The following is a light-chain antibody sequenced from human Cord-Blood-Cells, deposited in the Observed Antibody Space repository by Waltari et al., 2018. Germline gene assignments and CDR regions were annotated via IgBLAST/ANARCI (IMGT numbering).Light chain of an antibody. CDR3: QQYGSSPT. J-gene: IGKJ4*01. V-gene: IGKV3-20*01. CDR2: GAS. Sequence: EIVLTQSPVTLSLSPGERAPLSCRASQSVSSSYLAWYQQKPGQAPRLLIYGASSRATGIPDRFSGSGSGTDFTLTISRLEPEDFAVYYCQQYGSSPTFGGGTKVEIK. CDR1: QSVSSSY.